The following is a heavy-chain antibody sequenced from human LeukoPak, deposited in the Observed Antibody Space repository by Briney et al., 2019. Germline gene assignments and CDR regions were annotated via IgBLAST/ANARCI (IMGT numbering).Heavy chain of an antibody. V-gene: IGHV3-23*01. J-gene: IGHJ3*02. D-gene: IGHD6-13*01. CDR2: ISGSGGST. CDR3: ARETHIAAAGLDAFDI. Sequence: GGSLRLSCATSGFTFSSYEMNWVRQAPGKGLEWVSAISGSGGSTYYADSVKGRFTISRDNSKNTLYLQMNSLRAEDTAVYYCARETHIAAAGLDAFDIWGQGTMVTVSS. CDR1: GFTFSSYE.